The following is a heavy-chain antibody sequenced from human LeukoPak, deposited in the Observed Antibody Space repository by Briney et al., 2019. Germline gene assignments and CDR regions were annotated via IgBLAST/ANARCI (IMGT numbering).Heavy chain of an antibody. Sequence: SVTASCKASGGTFSSYAISWVRQAPGQGLEWMGGIIPIFGTANYAQKFQGRVTITADESTSTAYMELSSLRSEDTAVYYCARVSTVTLRKLWFDPWGQGTLVTVSS. CDR1: GGTFSSYA. CDR3: ARVSTVTLRKLWFDP. J-gene: IGHJ5*02. CDR2: IIPIFGTA. V-gene: IGHV1-69*13. D-gene: IGHD4-17*01.